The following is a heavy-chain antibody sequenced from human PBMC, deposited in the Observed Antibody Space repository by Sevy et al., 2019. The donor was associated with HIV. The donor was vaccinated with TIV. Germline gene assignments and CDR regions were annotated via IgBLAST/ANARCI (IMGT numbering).Heavy chain of an antibody. V-gene: IGHV3-43*01. D-gene: IGHD3-10*01. Sequence: GESLKICCAASGFTFDDYTMHWVRQAPGKGLEWVSLISWDGGSTCYADSVKGRFTISRDNSKNSLYLQMNSLRTEDTALYYCAKDGGSGEYFQHWGQGTLVTVSS. J-gene: IGHJ1*01. CDR3: AKDGGSGEYFQH. CDR2: ISWDGGST. CDR1: GFTFDDYT.